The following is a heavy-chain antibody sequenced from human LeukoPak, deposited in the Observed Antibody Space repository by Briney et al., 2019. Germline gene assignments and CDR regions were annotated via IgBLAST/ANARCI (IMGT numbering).Heavy chain of an antibody. D-gene: IGHD3-3*01. CDR3: ARDGRDWSGYYTAPFDP. V-gene: IGHV1-46*01. CDR1: GYTFTSYY. J-gene: IGHJ5*02. CDR2: INPSGGST. Sequence: ASVKVSCKASGYTFTSYYMHWVRQAPGQGLEWMGLINPSGGSTNYAQKLQGRVTITTDESTSTAYMELSSLRSEDTAVYYCARDGRDWSGYYTAPFDPWGQGTLVTVSS.